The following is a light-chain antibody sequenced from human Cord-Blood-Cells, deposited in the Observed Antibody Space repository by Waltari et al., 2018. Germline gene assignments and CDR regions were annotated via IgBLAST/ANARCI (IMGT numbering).Light chain of an antibody. V-gene: IGKV1-27*01. CDR3: QKYNSAPWT. J-gene: IGKJ1*01. Sequence: DIQMTQSPSSLSASVGAGVPINCRASQGISNYLAWYQQKPGKVPKLLIYAASTLQSGVPSRFSGSGSGTDFTLNISSLQPEDVATYYCQKYNSAPWTFGQGTKVEIK. CDR2: AAS. CDR1: QGISNY.